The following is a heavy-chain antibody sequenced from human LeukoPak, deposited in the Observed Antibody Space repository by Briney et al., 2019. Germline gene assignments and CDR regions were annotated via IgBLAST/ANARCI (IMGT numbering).Heavy chain of an antibody. CDR3: ARATCSGGNCYANYIDF. D-gene: IGHD2-15*01. CDR2: IYSSGTT. V-gene: IGHV4-4*07. J-gene: IGHJ4*02. CDR1: GGSVSNYY. Sequence: SETLSLTCTVSGGSVSNYYWSWIRQPAEKGLEWIGRIYSSGTTNYNPSLKSRVTMSVDTSNNQFSLNLSFVTAADTAVYYCARATCSGGNCYANYIDFWGQGTLVTVSS.